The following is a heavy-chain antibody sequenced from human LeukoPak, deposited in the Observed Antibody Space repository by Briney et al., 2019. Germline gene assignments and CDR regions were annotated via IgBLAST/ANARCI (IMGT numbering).Heavy chain of an antibody. CDR2: IYYTGST. CDR3: ARHRDTTMAPGNWFDP. D-gene: IGHD5-18*01. Sequence: PSETLSLTCTVSGGSIGSSNYYWGWIRQPPGKGLEWIGSIYYTGSTYYNPSLKSRVTISVDTSKNQFSLELGSVTAADTAVYYCARHRDTTMAPGNWFDPWGQGTLVTVSS. V-gene: IGHV4-39*01. CDR1: GGSIGSSNYY. J-gene: IGHJ5*02.